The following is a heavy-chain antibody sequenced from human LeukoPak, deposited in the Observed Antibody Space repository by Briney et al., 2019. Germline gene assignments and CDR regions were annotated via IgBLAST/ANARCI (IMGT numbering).Heavy chain of an antibody. CDR3: IWSGLNWFDT. J-gene: IGHJ5*02. V-gene: IGHV3-15*01. Sequence: PGGSLRLSCAASGLTFSDAWMSWVRQAPGKGLEWVGRIKGKTDSGRTDYAAPVKGRFTISRDDSKNTMYLQMNSLKTEDTAVYFCIWSGLNWFDTWGQGKPVTVSS. CDR1: GLTFSDAW. CDR2: IKGKTDSGRT. D-gene: IGHD3-3*01.